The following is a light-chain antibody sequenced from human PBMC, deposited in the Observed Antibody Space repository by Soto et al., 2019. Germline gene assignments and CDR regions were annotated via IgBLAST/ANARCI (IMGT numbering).Light chain of an antibody. Sequence: EIVLTQSPATLSLSLGERATLSCRASQTVYSYLIWYQQKPGQAPRLLISDASTRATGIPARFSGSGSGTDFTLTISSLEPEDFAVYYCQQRSNWPITFGQGTRLEIK. V-gene: IGKV3-11*01. CDR1: QTVYSY. CDR2: DAS. J-gene: IGKJ5*01. CDR3: QQRSNWPIT.